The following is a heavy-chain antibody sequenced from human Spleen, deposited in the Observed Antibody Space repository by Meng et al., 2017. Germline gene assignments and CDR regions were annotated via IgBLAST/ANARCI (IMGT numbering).Heavy chain of an antibody. CDR1: GYRFTDYY. Sequence: QVQRVQSGAEMKKPGASVKVSCKASGYRFTDYYIHWVRRAPGQGLEWMGRINPKSGDTHYAQKFQGRVTMTGDTSISTAYMELSGLRSDDTAMYYCARDEDISAGKLFGDYWGQGTLVTVSS. V-gene: IGHV1-2*06. J-gene: IGHJ4*02. D-gene: IGHD6-13*01. CDR3: ARDEDISAGKLFGDY. CDR2: INPKSGDT.